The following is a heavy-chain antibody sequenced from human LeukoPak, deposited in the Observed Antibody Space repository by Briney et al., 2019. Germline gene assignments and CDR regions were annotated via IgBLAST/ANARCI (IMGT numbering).Heavy chain of an antibody. CDR3: ARANYYYDSSGYYYCYFDY. CDR2: IYSGGST. D-gene: IGHD3-22*01. Sequence: GGSLRLSCAASGFTVSSNYMSWARQPPGKGLEWVSVIYSGGSTYYADSVKGRVTISRDNSKNTLYLQMNCLSAEDTSVYYCARANYYYDSSGYYYCYFDYWGQGTLVTVSS. V-gene: IGHV3-53*01. CDR1: GFTVSSNY. J-gene: IGHJ4*02.